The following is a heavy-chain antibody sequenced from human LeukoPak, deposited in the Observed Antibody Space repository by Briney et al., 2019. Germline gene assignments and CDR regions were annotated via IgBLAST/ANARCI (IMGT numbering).Heavy chain of an antibody. V-gene: IGHV3-30*02. CDR2: IRYDGSNK. Sequence: GGSLRLSCAASGFTFSSYGMHWVRQAPGKGPEWVAFIRYDGSNKYYADSVKGRFTISRDNSKNTLYLQMNSLRAEDTAVYYCAKEDSSGYYPYFDYWGQGTLVTVSS. J-gene: IGHJ4*02. CDR1: GFTFSSYG. D-gene: IGHD3-22*01. CDR3: AKEDSSGYYPYFDY.